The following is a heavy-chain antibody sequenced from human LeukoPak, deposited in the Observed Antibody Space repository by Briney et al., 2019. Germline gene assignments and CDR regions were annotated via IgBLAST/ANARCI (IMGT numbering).Heavy chain of an antibody. Sequence: PSETLSLTCTVSGGSINNYYWSWIAQPAGKGPEWIGRIYTRGSTNYNPSLKSRVTMSVDTSKNQFSLKLSSVTAADTAVYYCARGRYCSADICSGGDAFDIWGQGTMVSVSS. CDR3: ARGRYCSADICSGGDAFDI. CDR2: IYTRGST. CDR1: GGSINNYY. D-gene: IGHD2-15*01. V-gene: IGHV4-4*07. J-gene: IGHJ3*02.